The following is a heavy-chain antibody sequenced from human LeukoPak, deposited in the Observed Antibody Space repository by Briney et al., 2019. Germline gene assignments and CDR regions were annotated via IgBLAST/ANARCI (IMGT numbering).Heavy chain of an antibody. D-gene: IGHD3-22*01. CDR2: INPNSGGT. CDR1: GYTFTGYY. V-gene: IGHV1-2*02. CDR3: ARGPLNYYDSSGYHSYWYFDL. J-gene: IGHJ2*01. Sequence: GASVKVCCKASGYTFTGYYMHWVRQAPGQGVEWMGWINPNSGGTNYAQKFQGRVTMTRDTSISTAYMELRSLRSDDTAVYYCARGPLNYYDSSGYHSYWYFDLWGRGTLVTVSS.